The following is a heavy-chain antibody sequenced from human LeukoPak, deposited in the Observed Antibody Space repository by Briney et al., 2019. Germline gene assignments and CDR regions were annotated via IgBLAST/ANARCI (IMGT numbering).Heavy chain of an antibody. Sequence: MTSETLSLTCAVYGGSFSGYYWSWIRQPPGKGLEWIGEINHSGSTNYNPSLKSRVTISVDTSKNQFSLKLSSVTAADTAVYYCAREGGLVVTLNDAFDIWGQGTMVTVSS. CDR1: GGSFSGYY. V-gene: IGHV4-34*01. J-gene: IGHJ3*02. CDR3: AREGGLVVTLNDAFDI. CDR2: INHSGST. D-gene: IGHD3-22*01.